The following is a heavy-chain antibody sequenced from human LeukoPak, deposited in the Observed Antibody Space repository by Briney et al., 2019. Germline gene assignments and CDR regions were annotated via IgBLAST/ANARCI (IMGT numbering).Heavy chain of an antibody. V-gene: IGHV4-59*08. D-gene: IGHD4-11*01. CDR2: IYYSGST. CDR3: ARTIPYSKIDY. J-gene: IGHJ4*02. CDR1: GGSISSYY. Sequence: PSETLSLTCTVSGGSISSYYWSWIRQPPGKGLEWIGYIYYSGSTNYNPSLKSRVTISVDTSKNQFSLKLSSVTAADTAVYYCARTIPYSKIDYWGQGTLVTVSS.